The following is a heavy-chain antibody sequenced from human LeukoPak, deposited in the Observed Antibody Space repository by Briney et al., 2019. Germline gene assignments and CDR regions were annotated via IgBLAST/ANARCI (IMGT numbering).Heavy chain of an antibody. CDR2: ISGSGGST. CDR1: GFTFSSYA. CDR3: AKEMAGRGTFDY. D-gene: IGHD6-19*01. Sequence: PGGSLRLSCVASGFTFSSYAVNWVRQAPGKGLEWVSVISGSGGSTYYADSVKGRFTISRDNSRDTLYLQMNSLRAEDTAVYYCAKEMAGRGTFDYWGQGTLVTVSS. V-gene: IGHV3-23*01. J-gene: IGHJ4*02.